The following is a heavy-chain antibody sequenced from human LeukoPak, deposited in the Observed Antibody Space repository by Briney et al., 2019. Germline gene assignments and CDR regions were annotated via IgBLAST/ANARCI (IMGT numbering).Heavy chain of an antibody. V-gene: IGHV1-46*01. CDR3: ARERPSKCYFDY. CDR2: INPSAGNT. J-gene: IGHJ4*02. CDR1: GYTFINYY. Sequence: ASVKVSCKASGYTFINYYVHWVRQAPGQGPEYMGIINPSAGNTNYAQKFQGRITMTRDTSTTTVYMELNSLVSEDTAVYYCARERPSKCYFDYWGQGTLVTVSS.